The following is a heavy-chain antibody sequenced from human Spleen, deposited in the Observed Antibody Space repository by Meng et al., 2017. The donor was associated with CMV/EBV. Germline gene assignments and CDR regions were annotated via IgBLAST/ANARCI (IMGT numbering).Heavy chain of an antibody. CDR2: ISSRGGYI. J-gene: IGHJ4*02. V-gene: IGHV3-21*01. CDR1: GLTFNKEA. D-gene: IGHD4-17*01. CDR3: VRVYYGDNVDYFDY. Sequence: AAGLTFNKEAMNWGSQDPGTELEWGSAISSRGGYIYYADSVKGRFTISRDNANNSLFLKMNSMRADDTAVYYCVRVYYGDNVDYFDYWGQGTLVTVSS.